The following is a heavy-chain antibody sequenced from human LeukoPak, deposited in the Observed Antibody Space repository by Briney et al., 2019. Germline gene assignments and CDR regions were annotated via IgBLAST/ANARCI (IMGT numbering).Heavy chain of an antibody. CDR2: ISYDGSNK. CDR3: AKDHGDGYNHFDY. Sequence: PGGSLRLSCAASGFTFSSYGMHWVRQAPGKGLEWVAVISYDGSNKYYADSVKGRFTISRDNSKNTLYLQMNSLRAEDTAVYCCAKDHGDGYNHFDYWGQGTLVTVSS. CDR1: GFTFSSYG. V-gene: IGHV3-30*18. D-gene: IGHD5-24*01. J-gene: IGHJ4*02.